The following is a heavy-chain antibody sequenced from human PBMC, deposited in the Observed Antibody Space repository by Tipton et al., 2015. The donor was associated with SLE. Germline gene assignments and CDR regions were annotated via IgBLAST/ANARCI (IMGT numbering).Heavy chain of an antibody. CDR3: AREGGGSANFFFYGVNL. Sequence: TLSLTCTVSSDSFGTVGYYWSWIRQHPAKGLEWIGHIYYSGSTYYNPSLGGRVSISQDTSKSQFSLKLTSVTAADTAVYYCAREGGGSANFFFYGVNLWAQGTTFTVSS. CDR1: SDSFGTVGYY. J-gene: IGHJ6*02. D-gene: IGHD2-15*01. CDR2: IYYSGST. V-gene: IGHV4-31*03.